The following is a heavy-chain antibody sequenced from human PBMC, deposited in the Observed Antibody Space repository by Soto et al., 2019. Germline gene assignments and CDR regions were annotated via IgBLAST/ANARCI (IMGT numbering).Heavy chain of an antibody. CDR1: GFTFSNYW. CDR3: AKGRSYYYYYGVDV. CDR2: INSDGSGT. Sequence: GGSLRLSCAASGFTFSNYWMHWVRQAPGKGLVWVSRINSDGSGTSYADSVKGRFTISRDNSKSTLYLQMNSLRAEDTALYYCAKGRSYYYYYGVDVWGQGTTVTVSS. V-gene: IGHV3-74*01. J-gene: IGHJ6*02.